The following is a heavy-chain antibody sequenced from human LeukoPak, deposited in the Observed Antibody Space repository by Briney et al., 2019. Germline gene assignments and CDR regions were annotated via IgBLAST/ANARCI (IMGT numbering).Heavy chain of an antibody. J-gene: IGHJ4*02. CDR2: IIPILGIA. CDR3: ARALSASEYSSSLAEIDY. CDR1: GGTFSSYA. Sequence: SVTVSFKASGGTFSSYAISWVRQAPGQGREWMGRIIPILGIANYAQKFQGRVTITADKSTSTAYMELSSLRSEDTAVYYCARALSASEYSSSLAEIDYWGQGTLVTVSS. V-gene: IGHV1-69*04. D-gene: IGHD6-13*01.